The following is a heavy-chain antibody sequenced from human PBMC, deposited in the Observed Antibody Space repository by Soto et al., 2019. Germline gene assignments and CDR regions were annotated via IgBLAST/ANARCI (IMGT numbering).Heavy chain of an antibody. CDR1: GGSISNYY. D-gene: IGHD6-19*01. V-gene: IGHV4-59*01. CDR3: ARGSSGWDY. J-gene: IGHJ4*02. Sequence: PSETLSLTCPVSGGSISNYYWSWVRQPPGKGLEWIGYIYYTGSTNYKPSLKSRVTISVDTSKNQFSLKLSSVTAADTAVYYCARGSSGWDYWGQGTLVTVSS. CDR2: IYYTGST.